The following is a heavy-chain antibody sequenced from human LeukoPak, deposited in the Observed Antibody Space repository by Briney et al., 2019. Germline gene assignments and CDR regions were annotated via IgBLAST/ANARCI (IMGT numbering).Heavy chain of an antibody. V-gene: IGHV4-61*02. Sequence: SETLSLTCTVSAGSISSVSCDWRWIRQPAGKGLGRIARIYTTGSTNNNPSLESRVTISVDTYKNQFSLKLSSVAAEDTAVYYCARDYYGSGSYDPTYYYYYYMDVWGKGTTVPVSS. CDR1: AGSISSVSCD. CDR3: ARDYYGSGSYDPTYYYYYYMDV. CDR2: IYTTGST. J-gene: IGHJ6*03. D-gene: IGHD3-10*01.